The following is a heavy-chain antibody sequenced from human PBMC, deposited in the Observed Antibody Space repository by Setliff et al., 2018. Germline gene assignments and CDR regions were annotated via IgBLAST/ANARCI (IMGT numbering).Heavy chain of an antibody. Sequence: ASVKVSCKASGYTFTSYGISWVRQAPGQGLEWMGWMNPNSGNTGYAQKFQGRVTITRNTSISTAYMELSSLRSEDTAVYYCTRNINFSRGGSPPIYWGQGTLVTVSS. D-gene: IGHD2-15*01. J-gene: IGHJ4*02. CDR1: GYTFTSYG. CDR3: TRNINFSRGGSPPIY. CDR2: MNPNSGNT. V-gene: IGHV1-8*03.